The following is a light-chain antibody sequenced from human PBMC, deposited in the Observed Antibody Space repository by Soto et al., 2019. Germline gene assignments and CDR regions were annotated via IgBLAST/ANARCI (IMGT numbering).Light chain of an antibody. Sequence: DIQMTQSPSTLSASVGDRVAITCRASQSMSAWLAWYQQKPGKAPKLLIYTASNLERGVPSRFSGSGSGTEFTLTISSLQPDDFATYYCQQHNSYPRTFGQGTKVEIK. CDR2: TAS. CDR1: QSMSAW. CDR3: QQHNSYPRT. V-gene: IGKV1-5*03. J-gene: IGKJ1*01.